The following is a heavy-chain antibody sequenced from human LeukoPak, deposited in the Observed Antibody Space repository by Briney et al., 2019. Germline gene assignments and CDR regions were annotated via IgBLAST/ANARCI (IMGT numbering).Heavy chain of an antibody. J-gene: IGHJ5*02. CDR3: ARRYYHSTEFDP. D-gene: IGHD3-22*01. CDR1: GHSFTDYW. Sequence: GESLEISCKASGHSFTDYWIGWVRQMPGKGLEWMGIIHPADSNTLYSPSFQGQVTISADKSISTAYLQWSSLKASDTAIYYCARRYYHSTEFDPWGQGTLLTVSS. CDR2: IHPADSNT. V-gene: IGHV5-51*01.